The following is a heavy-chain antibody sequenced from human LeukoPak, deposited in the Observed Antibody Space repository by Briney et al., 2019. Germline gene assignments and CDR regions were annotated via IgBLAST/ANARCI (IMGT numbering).Heavy chain of an antibody. CDR3: ARDRNYDGSVYYEDDYFDY. Sequence: GGSLRLSCAASGLTFSSYGMHWVRQAPGKGLEGVAFIRYDGSNKYYADSVKGRFTISRDNSKNTLYLQMNSLRAEDTAVYYCARDRNYDGSVYYEDDYFDYWGQGTLVTVSS. CDR1: GLTFSSYG. D-gene: IGHD3-22*01. CDR2: IRYDGSNK. J-gene: IGHJ4*02. V-gene: IGHV3-30*02.